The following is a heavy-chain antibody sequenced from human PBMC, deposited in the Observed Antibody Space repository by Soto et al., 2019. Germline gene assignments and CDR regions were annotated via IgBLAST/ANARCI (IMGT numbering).Heavy chain of an antibody. CDR1: GGTFSSYA. CDR2: IIPIFGTA. CDR3: ARDHSSSWYGNYYYGMDV. J-gene: IGHJ6*02. Sequence: AASVKVSCKASGGTFSSYAISWVRQAPGQGLEWMGGIIPIFGTANYAQKFQGRVTITADESTSTAYMELSSLRSEDTAVYYCARDHSSSWYGNYYYGMDVWGQGTTVTVSS. V-gene: IGHV1-69*13. D-gene: IGHD6-13*01.